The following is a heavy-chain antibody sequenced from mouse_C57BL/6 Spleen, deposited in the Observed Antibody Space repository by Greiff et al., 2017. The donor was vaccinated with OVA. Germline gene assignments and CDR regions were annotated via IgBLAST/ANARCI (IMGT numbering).Heavy chain of an antibody. Sequence: VQLQQSGPELVKPGASVKMSCKASGYTFTDYNMHWVKQSHGKSLEWIGYINPNNGGTSYNQKFKGKATLTVNKSSSTAYMELRSLTSEDSAVYDCAPLITTVVAFDYWGQGTTLTVSS. D-gene: IGHD1-1*01. J-gene: IGHJ2*01. V-gene: IGHV1-22*01. CDR3: APLITTVVAFDY. CDR2: INPNNGGT. CDR1: GYTFTDYN.